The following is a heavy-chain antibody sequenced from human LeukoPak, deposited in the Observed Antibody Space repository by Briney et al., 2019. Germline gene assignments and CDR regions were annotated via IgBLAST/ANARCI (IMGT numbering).Heavy chain of an antibody. Sequence: ASVKVSCKASGYTFTSYYISWVRQAPGQGLEWMGWISAYNGNTNYAQKLQGRVTMTTDTSTSTAYMELRSLRSDDTAVYYCARDEGVGLEPYFDYWGQGTLVTVSS. CDR1: GYTFTSYY. J-gene: IGHJ4*02. CDR2: ISAYNGNT. CDR3: ARDEGVGLEPYFDY. D-gene: IGHD3/OR15-3a*01. V-gene: IGHV1-18*01.